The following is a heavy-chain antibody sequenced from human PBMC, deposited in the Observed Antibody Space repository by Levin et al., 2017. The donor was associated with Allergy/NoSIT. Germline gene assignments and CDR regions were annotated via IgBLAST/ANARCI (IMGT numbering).Heavy chain of an antibody. V-gene: IGHV4-34*01. CDR2: INDSGST. CDR3: ARLARLLEWSAQYYFDY. CDR1: GESFSGYY. J-gene: IGHJ4*02. D-gene: IGHD3-3*01. Sequence: SQTLSLTCAVYGESFSGYYWSWIRQPPGKGLEWIGEINDSGSTNYNPSLKSRVIISVDTSKNQFSLKLSSVTAADTSVYYCARLARLLEWSAQYYFDYWGQGTLVTVSS.